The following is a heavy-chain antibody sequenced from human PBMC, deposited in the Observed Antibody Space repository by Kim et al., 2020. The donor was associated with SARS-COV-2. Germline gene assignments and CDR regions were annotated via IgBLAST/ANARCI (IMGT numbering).Heavy chain of an antibody. J-gene: IGHJ6*02. D-gene: IGHD2-21*01. CDR1: GFTLDIYA. CDR3: AKVVIMDDYNYYYYYGMDV. V-gene: IGHV3-23*01. CDR2: ISGGGVNK. Sequence: GGSLRLSCVASGFTLDIYAMSWVRQAPGKGLEWVSVISGGGVNKFYADSVRGRFTISRDNSKNTLFLQMNSLRDEDTALYYCAKVVIMDDYNYYYYYGMDVWGLGTTVTVSS.